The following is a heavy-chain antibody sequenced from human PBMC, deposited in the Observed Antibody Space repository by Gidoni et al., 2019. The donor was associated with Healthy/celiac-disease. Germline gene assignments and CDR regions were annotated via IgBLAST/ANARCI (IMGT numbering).Heavy chain of an antibody. D-gene: IGHD5-18*01. V-gene: IGHV3-30-3*01. CDR3: ARGGGDSYGYGGFD. CDR1: GFTFRSYA. CDR2: ISYDGSNK. Sequence: QVQLVESGGGVVQPGRSLRLSCAASGFTFRSYAMHWVRQAPGKGLEWVAVISYDGSNKYYADSVKGRFTISRDNSKNTLYLQMNSLRAEDTAVYYCARGGGDSYGYGGFDWGQGTTVTVSS. J-gene: IGHJ6*02.